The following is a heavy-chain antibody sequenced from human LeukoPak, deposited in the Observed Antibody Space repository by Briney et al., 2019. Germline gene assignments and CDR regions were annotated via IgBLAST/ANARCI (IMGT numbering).Heavy chain of an antibody. J-gene: IGHJ3*02. CDR2: IIPIFGTA. Sequence: ASVKVSCKASGGTFSSYAISWVRQAPGQGLEWVGGIIPIFGTANYAQKFQGRVTITADESTSTDYMELSSLRSEDTAVYYCARQYEDDAFDIWGQGTMVTVSS. V-gene: IGHV1-69*13. CDR3: ARQYEDDAFDI. D-gene: IGHD2-8*01. CDR1: GGTFSSYA.